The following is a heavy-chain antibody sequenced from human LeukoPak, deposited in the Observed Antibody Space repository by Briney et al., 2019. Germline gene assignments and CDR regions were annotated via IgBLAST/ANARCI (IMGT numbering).Heavy chain of an antibody. CDR3: ARRIAGGGVDY. D-gene: IGHD6-13*01. J-gene: IGHJ4*02. Sequence: GESLKISCKISGYFFTTYWIGWVRQMPGKGLEWMGVIHPGDSDTRYSPPFQGQATISADKSISTAYLQWNSLKASDTAMYYCARRIAGGGVDYWGQGTLVTVSS. CDR2: IHPGDSDT. V-gene: IGHV5-51*01. CDR1: GYFFTTYW.